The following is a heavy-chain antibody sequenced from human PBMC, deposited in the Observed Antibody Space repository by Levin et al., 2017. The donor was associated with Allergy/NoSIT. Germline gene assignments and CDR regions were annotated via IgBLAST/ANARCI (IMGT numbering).Heavy chain of an antibody. CDR1: GFTFSGSA. Sequence: GGSLRLSCAASGFTFSGSAMHWVRQASGKGLEWIGHIRSKTNSYATAYAASVKGRFTISRDDSKNTAYLQMNSLKTEDTAVYYCASRESGWGQGTLVTVSS. J-gene: IGHJ4*02. V-gene: IGHV3-73*01. CDR3: ASRESG. D-gene: IGHD3-10*01. CDR2: IRSKTNSYAT.